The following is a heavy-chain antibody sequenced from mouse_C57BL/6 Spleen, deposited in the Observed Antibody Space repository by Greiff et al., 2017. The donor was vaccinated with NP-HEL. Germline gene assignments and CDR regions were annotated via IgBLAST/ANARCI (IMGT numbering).Heavy chain of an antibody. J-gene: IGHJ4*01. CDR1: GYTFTSYW. V-gene: IGHV1-69*01. Sequence: QVQLQQPGAELVMPGASVKLSCKASGYTFTSYWMHWVKQRPGQGLEWIGEIDPSDSYTNYNQKFKGKSTLTVDKSSSTAYMQLSGLTSEDSAVYYYASIYYSMDYWGQGTSVTVSS. CDR3: ASIYYSMDY. CDR2: IDPSDSYT.